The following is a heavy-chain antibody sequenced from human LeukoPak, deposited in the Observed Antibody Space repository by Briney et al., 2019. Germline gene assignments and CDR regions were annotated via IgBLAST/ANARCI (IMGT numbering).Heavy chain of an antibody. CDR1: GFTFSIYI. CDR2: IISSSSYI. V-gene: IGHV3-21*01. J-gene: IGHJ4*02. Sequence: GGSLRLSCAASGFTFSIYIMNWVRQAPGKGLEWVSSIISSSSYIYYADSVKSPFTISRDNAKNSLYLQMNSLRAEDTAVYYCARDNGGYYDSSRSQVYWGQGTLVSVSS. D-gene: IGHD3-3*01. CDR3: ARDNGGYYDSSRSQVY.